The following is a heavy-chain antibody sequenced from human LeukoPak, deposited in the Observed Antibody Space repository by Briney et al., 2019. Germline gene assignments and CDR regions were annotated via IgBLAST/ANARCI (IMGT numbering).Heavy chain of an antibody. CDR3: ARDVGNFDY. J-gene: IGHJ4*02. CDR1: GFTFSSYE. Sequence: GGSLRLSCAASGFTFSSYEMNWVHQAPGKGLEWVSYISGSSDIKYYAESVKGRFTISRDNAKNSLFLQMNSLRAEDTAVYYCARDVGNFDYWGQGTLVTVSS. CDR2: ISGSSDIK. V-gene: IGHV3-48*04.